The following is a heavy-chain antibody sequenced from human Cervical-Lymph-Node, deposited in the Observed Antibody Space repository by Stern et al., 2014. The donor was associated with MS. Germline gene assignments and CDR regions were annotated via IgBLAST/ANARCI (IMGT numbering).Heavy chain of an antibody. CDR3: ARGSRGMDV. D-gene: IGHD3-10*01. CDR2: ITYDGSKT. Sequence: VQLVESGGGVVQPGRSLRVSCAGSGFTFGSYPIYWVRQAPGKGLEWVGVITYDGSKTHYEDSVKGRFTLSRDNSKNTVSLQMNSLTTEDTAVYFCARGSRGMDVWGQGTTVTVSS. J-gene: IGHJ6*02. V-gene: IGHV3-30-3*01. CDR1: GFTFGSYP.